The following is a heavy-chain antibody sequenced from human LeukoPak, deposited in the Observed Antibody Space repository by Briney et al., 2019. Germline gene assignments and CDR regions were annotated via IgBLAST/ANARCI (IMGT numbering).Heavy chain of an antibody. Sequence: PSETLSLTCTVSGYSIRTDYYWGWIRQPPGKGPQWIGTINKSGNTYYNPSLRSRVTIAVDTSKNQFSLKLISVTAADTAVYYCAIGYSYGFDYWGQGTLVTASS. CDR2: INKSGNT. CDR1: GYSIRTDYY. J-gene: IGHJ4*02. V-gene: IGHV4-38-2*02. CDR3: AIGYSYGFDY. D-gene: IGHD5-18*01.